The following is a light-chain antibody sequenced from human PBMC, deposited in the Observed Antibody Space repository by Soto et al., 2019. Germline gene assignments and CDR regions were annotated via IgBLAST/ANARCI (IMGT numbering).Light chain of an antibody. J-gene: IGKJ2*01. CDR1: QSVYSNY. CDR3: HQYGSAPPYT. Sequence: EIVLTQSPGTLSLSPGERATLSCRASQSVYSNYLAWYQQKPGQAPMLLIYGASSRATDIPDRFSGSGSGRDFTLTISRLEPEDYAGYYCHQYGSAPPYTFGQGNNLEI. CDR2: GAS. V-gene: IGKV3-20*01.